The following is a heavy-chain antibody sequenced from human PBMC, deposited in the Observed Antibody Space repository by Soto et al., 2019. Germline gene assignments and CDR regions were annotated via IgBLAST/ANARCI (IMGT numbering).Heavy chain of an antibody. D-gene: IGHD3-10*01. Sequence: QVQLQESGPGLLKPSQTLSLTCTVSGGSIRSDGYYWSWIRQRPGKGLEWIGYMNYRGITYYNPSLKSRLTISEDTSKNPFSLNLNSGTAADTAVYYCARDGLSGGDAFDIWGQGTMVVVSS. CDR1: GGSIRSDGYY. J-gene: IGHJ3*02. CDR3: ARDGLSGGDAFDI. V-gene: IGHV4-31*03. CDR2: MNYRGIT.